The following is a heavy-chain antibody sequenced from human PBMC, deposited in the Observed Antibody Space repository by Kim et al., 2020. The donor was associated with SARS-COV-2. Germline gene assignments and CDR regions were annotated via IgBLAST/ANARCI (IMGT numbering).Heavy chain of an antibody. Sequence: GGSLRLSCAASGFTFSSYGMHWVRQAPGKGLEWVAVISYDGSNKYYADSVKGRFTISRDNSKNTLYLQMNSLRAEDTAVYYCAKDLSESPRIAAAGTGGDYWGQGTLVTVSS. J-gene: IGHJ4*02. CDR2: ISYDGSNK. CDR1: GFTFSSYG. CDR3: AKDLSESPRIAAAGTGGDY. V-gene: IGHV3-30*18. D-gene: IGHD6-13*01.